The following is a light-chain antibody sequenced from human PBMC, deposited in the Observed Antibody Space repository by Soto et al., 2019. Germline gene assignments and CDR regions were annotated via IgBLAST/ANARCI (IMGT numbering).Light chain of an antibody. J-gene: IGKJ1*01. V-gene: IGKV1-5*03. CDR2: KAS. Sequence: DIQMTQSPSTLSASVGDRVTITCRASQSISSWLARYQQKPGKAPKLLIYKASSLESGVPSRFGGSGSGTEFTLTISSLQPDDFATYYCQQYNSYSRTFGQGTKVDIK. CDR3: QQYNSYSRT. CDR1: QSISSW.